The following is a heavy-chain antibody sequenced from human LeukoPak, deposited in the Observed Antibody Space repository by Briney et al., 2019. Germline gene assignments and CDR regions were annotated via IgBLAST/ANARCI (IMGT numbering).Heavy chain of an antibody. D-gene: IGHD1-1*01. Sequence: PSETLSLTCTVSGGSISSSSYYWGWIRQPPGKGLEWIGSIYYSGSTYYNPSLKSRVTISVDTSKNQFSLKLSSVTAADTAVYYCARTGGRTFDYWGQGTLVTVSS. V-gene: IGHV4-39*01. CDR3: ARTGGRTFDY. CDR1: GGSISSSSYY. J-gene: IGHJ4*02. CDR2: IYYSGST.